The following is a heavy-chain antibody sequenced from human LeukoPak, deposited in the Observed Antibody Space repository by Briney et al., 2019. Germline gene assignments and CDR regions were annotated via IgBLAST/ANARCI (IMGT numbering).Heavy chain of an antibody. D-gene: IGHD6-19*01. CDR1: GYTFSNYA. Sequence: ASVKVSCKASGYTFSNYAFSWVRQAPGQGPEWMGWISPYNGDTYYARKFQGRVTMTTDASTNTAYMELRSLRSDDTAVYYCARGGSGWLGNYFDYWGQGTLVTVSS. V-gene: IGHV1-18*01. CDR2: ISPYNGDT. CDR3: ARGGSGWLGNYFDY. J-gene: IGHJ4*02.